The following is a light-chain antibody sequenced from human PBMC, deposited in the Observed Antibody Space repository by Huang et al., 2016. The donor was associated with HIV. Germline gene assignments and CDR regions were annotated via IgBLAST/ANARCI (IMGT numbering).Light chain of an antibody. Sequence: ETVLTQSPGTLSLSPGERATLSCRASQGISSSHLAWYQQKPGRGPRLLIYGASSRATGIPDRFSGSGSGTDFTLTISRLEPEDLAVYFCQQYDNSPWTFGQGTKVEVK. J-gene: IGKJ1*01. CDR2: GAS. CDR3: QQYDNSPWT. V-gene: IGKV3-20*01. CDR1: QGISSSH.